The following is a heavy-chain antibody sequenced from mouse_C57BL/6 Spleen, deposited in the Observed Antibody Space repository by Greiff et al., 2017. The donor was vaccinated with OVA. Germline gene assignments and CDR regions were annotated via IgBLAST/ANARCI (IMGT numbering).Heavy chain of an antibody. CDR3: ARLGEYYGSSPYWYVDV. CDR1: GYTFTSYW. V-gene: IGHV1-69*01. J-gene: IGHJ1*03. Sequence: QVQLQQPGAELVMPGASVKLSCKASGYTFTSYWMHWVKQRPGQGLEWIGEIDPSDSYTNYNQKFKGKSTLTVDKSSSTAYLQLSSLTSEDSAVYCCARLGEYYGSSPYWYVDVWGTGTTVTVS. CDR2: IDPSDSYT. D-gene: IGHD1-1*01.